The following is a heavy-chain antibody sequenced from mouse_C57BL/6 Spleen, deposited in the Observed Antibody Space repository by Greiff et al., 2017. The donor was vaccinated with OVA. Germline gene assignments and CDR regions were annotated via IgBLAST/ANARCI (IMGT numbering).Heavy chain of an antibody. D-gene: IGHD1-1*01. J-gene: IGHJ2*01. CDR1: GYTFTSYW. Sequence: VQLQQPGAELVKPGASVKLSCKASGYTFTSYWMHWVKQRPGQGLEWIGMIHPNSGSTNYNEKFKSKATLTVDKSSSTAYMQLSSLTSEDSAVYYGARRVITTVKDYLDYWGQGTTLTVSS. CDR2: IHPNSGST. CDR3: ARRVITTVKDYLDY. V-gene: IGHV1-64*01.